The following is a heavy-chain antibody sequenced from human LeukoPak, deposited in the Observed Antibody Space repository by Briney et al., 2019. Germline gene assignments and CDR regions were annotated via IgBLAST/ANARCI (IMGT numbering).Heavy chain of an antibody. V-gene: IGHV3-23*01. Sequence: GGSLRLSCAASGFAFSKLAMGWVRQAPGKGLEWVSVISDSGDITYYADSVKGRFTISRDNSKHTLYLHMNSLRAEDTAVYYCAKDRGGGSCSYFDYWGQGTLVTVSS. CDR1: GFAFSKLA. CDR2: ISDSGDIT. D-gene: IGHD2-15*01. CDR3: AKDRGGGSCSYFDY. J-gene: IGHJ4*02.